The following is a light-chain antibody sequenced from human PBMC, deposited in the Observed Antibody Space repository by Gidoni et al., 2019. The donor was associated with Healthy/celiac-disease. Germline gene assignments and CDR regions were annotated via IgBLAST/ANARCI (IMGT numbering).Light chain of an antibody. CDR2: GAS. CDR3: KQYDSTPVT. Sequence: DIGLTQSPDALAVSLGERATINCKSSQRVLYSSNNKNYLAWYQQKPGQPPKLLIYGASTRASGVPDRFSGSGSGTDFTLTISSLQAEDVAVYYCKQYDSTPVTFGPGTKVDIK. J-gene: IGKJ3*01. CDR1: QRVLYSSNNKNY. V-gene: IGKV4-1*01.